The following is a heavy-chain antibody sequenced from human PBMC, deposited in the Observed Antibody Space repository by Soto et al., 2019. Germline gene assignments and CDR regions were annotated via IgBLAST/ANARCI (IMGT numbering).Heavy chain of an antibody. V-gene: IGHV3-11*06. CDR2: ISGRNTFT. CDR3: ARDGGVITPGAIGGRYGLDV. CDR1: GFSFSDYY. J-gene: IGHJ6*02. Sequence: EVSLRLSCAACGFSFSDYYLSWIRQAPGKGPERISYISGRNTFTQYADSVKGRFTISRDNAKNSLYLQLNSLPAEDTAVYYCARDGGVITPGAIGGRYGLDVWGQGTTVSVSS. D-gene: IGHD1-20*01.